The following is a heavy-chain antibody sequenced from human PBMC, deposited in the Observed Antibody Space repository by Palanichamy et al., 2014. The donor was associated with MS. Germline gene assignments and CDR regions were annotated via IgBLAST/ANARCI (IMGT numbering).Heavy chain of an antibody. CDR2: IFYSGST. Sequence: QLQLQESGPGLVKPSETLSLTRSVSAGSISNSDYYWGYIRQPPGKGLEWIGSIFYSGSTYYSSSLRSRVTISVDTSKNQFSLKLTSVTAADTAVYYCARHGAGYNRVYYYAMDLWGQGTTVTVSS. CDR3: ARHGAGYNRVYYYAMDL. J-gene: IGHJ6*02. D-gene: IGHD5-24*01. CDR1: AGSISNSDYY. V-gene: IGHV4-39*01.